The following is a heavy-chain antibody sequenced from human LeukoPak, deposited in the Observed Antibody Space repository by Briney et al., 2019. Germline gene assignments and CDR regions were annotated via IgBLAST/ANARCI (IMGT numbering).Heavy chain of an antibody. Sequence: SGTLSLTCAVSGGSISSSNWWSWVRQPPGKGLEWIGEIYHSGSTNYNPSLKSRVTISVDKSKNQFSLKLSSVTAADTAVYYCAREMITFGGADASDIWGQGTMVTVSS. J-gene: IGHJ3*02. CDR3: AREMITFGGADASDI. V-gene: IGHV4-4*02. CDR2: IYHSGST. D-gene: IGHD3-16*01. CDR1: GGSISSSNW.